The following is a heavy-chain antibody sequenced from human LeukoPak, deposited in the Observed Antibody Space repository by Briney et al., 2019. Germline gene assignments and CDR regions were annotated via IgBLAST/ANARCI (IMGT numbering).Heavy chain of an antibody. CDR2: INPKHGGT. Sequence: ASVKVSCKASGYTFIDSFIHWVRQAPGQGLEWIGWINPKHGGTNYAQKFQGRVTMTRDTSVGTGYMELSSLTSDDTAAYYCVRGSGTFHYFHYWGQGTLVTVSS. J-gene: IGHJ4*02. D-gene: IGHD1-7*01. CDR3: VRGSGTFHYFHY. V-gene: IGHV1-2*02. CDR1: GYTFIDSF.